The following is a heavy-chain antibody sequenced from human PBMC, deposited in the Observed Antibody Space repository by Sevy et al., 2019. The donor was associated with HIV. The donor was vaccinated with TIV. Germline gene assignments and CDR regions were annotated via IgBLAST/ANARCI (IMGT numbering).Heavy chain of an antibody. CDR2: LSFGCGEI. Sequence: GGSLRLSCAASGFTFSKYSMSWVRQPPGKGLEWVSTLSFGCGEINHADSVKGRFTISRDNSKNLLYLQMNKLSAEDTVVYCWGREGCTKLYDYWGQGTLVTVSS. J-gene: IGHJ4*02. V-gene: IGHV3-23*01. CDR3: GREGCTKLYDY. D-gene: IGHD2-8*01. CDR1: GFTFSKYS.